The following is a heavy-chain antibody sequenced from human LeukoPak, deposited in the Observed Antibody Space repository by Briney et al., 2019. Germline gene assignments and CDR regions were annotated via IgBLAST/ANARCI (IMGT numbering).Heavy chain of an antibody. J-gene: IGHJ3*02. Sequence: GGSLRLSCAASGFTFSSYWMSWVRQAPGKGLEGVANIKEDESEKYYADSVKGRFTISRDNAETSLYLQKNSLRAEDTAIYYCANEGGGAFDIWGRGTMVTVSS. CDR2: IKEDESEK. V-gene: IGHV3-7*01. CDR1: GFTFSSYW. CDR3: ANEGGGAFDI.